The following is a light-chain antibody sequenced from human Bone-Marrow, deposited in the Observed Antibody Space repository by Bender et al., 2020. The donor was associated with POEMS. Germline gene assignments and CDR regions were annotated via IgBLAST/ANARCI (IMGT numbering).Light chain of an antibody. V-gene: IGLV1-47*01. Sequence: QSVLTQPPSESGTPGQRVTISCSGGGSNIGRSDVHWYQHFPGAAPKLLIYNNDQRPSGVPVRFSGSKSGNSASLAISGLRSEDESHYYCATWDDILSGPIFGGGTKVTVL. CDR3: ATWDDILSGPI. CDR1: GSNIGRSD. CDR2: NND. J-gene: IGLJ2*01.